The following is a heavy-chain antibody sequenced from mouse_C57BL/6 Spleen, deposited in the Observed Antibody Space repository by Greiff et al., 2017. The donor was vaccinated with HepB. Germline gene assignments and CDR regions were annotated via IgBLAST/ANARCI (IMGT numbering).Heavy chain of an antibody. CDR3: TTRVYYGSSFDY. V-gene: IGHV14-4*01. CDR2: IDPENGDT. Sequence: VQLQQSGAELVRPGASVKLSCTASGFNIKDDYMHWVKQRPEQGLEWIGWIDPENGDTESASKFQGKATITADTSSNTAYLQLSSLTSEDTAVYYCTTRVYYGSSFDYWGQGTTLTVSS. J-gene: IGHJ2*01. D-gene: IGHD1-1*01. CDR1: GFNIKDDY.